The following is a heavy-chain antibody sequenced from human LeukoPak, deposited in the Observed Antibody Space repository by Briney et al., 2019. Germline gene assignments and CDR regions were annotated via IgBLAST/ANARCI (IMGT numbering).Heavy chain of an antibody. D-gene: IGHD6-13*01. Sequence: PSETLSLTCTVSGGSISSYYWSWIRQPPGKGLEWIGYIYYSGSTNYNPSLKSRVTISVDTSKNQFSLKLSSVTAADTAVYYCARVSLDSSSWYSSYFDYWGQGTLVTVSS. CDR3: ARVSLDSSSWYSSYFDY. V-gene: IGHV4-59*01. CDR1: GGSISSYY. J-gene: IGHJ4*02. CDR2: IYYSGST.